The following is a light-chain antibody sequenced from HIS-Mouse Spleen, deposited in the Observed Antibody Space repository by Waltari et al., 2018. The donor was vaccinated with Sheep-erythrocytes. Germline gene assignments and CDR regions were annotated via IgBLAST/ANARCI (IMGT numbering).Light chain of an antibody. CDR2: DVS. CDR1: SRDVGGYNY. V-gene: IGLV2-11*01. Sequence: QSALTQPRSVSGSPGQSVTISCTGTSRDVGGYNYVFWYQQHPGKAPKLMIYDVSKRPSGVPDRFSGSKSGNTASLTISGLQAEDEADYYCCSYAGSYTFWVFGGGTKLTVL. J-gene: IGLJ3*02. CDR3: CSYAGSYTFWV.